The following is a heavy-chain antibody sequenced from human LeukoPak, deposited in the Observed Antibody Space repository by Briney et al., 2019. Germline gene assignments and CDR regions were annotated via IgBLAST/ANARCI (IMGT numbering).Heavy chain of an antibody. J-gene: IGHJ5*02. CDR2: INIGGTNT. V-gene: IGHV3-48*04. CDR1: GFTFGSYG. Sequence: HSGGSLRLSCAASGFTFGSYGMSWVRQAPGKGLEWLSYINIGGTNTHYADSVKGRFTISRDNAKKSLYLEMNNLRAEDTAVYYCATDGAGFDTWGQGVLVTVSS. CDR3: ATDGAGFDT.